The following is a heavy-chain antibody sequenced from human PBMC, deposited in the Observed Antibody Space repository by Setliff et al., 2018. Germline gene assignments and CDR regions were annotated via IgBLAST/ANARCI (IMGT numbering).Heavy chain of an antibody. J-gene: IGHJ6*03. V-gene: IGHV1-46*01. D-gene: IGHD3-3*01. CDR1: GYTFTSHY. CDR3: ARGFSKFYYYYYYYMDV. Sequence: ASVKVSCKASGYTFTSHYMHWVRQAPGLGLEWMGTINPSSGNTNYAQKLQGRVTMTTDTSTSTAYMELRSLRSDDTAVYYCARGFSKFYYYYYYYMDVWGKGTTVTVSS. CDR2: INPSSGNT.